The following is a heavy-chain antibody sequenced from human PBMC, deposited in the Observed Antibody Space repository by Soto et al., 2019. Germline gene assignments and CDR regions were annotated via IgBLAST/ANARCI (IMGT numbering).Heavy chain of an antibody. V-gene: IGHV1-69*01. CDR3: AIPRGSYYGGRSYYYYGMDV. D-gene: IGHD3-10*01. J-gene: IGHJ6*02. CDR1: GGTFSSYA. Sequence: QVQLVQSGAEVKKPGSSVKVSCKASGGTFSSYAISWVRQAPGQGLEWMGGIIPIFGTANYAQKFRGRVTITADESTSTAYMELSSLRSEDTAVYYCAIPRGSYYGGRSYYYYGMDVWGQGTTVTVSS. CDR2: IIPIFGTA.